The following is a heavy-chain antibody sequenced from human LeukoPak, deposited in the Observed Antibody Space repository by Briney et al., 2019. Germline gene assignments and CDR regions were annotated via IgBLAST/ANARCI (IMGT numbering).Heavy chain of an antibody. V-gene: IGHV3-20*04. CDR3: ARTSDGNWFDP. CDR2: INWNGGNT. CDR1: GFTCDDYG. J-gene: IGHJ5*02. Sequence: PGVSLRLSCAASGFTCDDYGMSWVRQGPGKGLEWVSGINWNGGNTGYADSVKGRFTIFRDNAKNSLYLETDSLRVEDTALYYCARTSDGNWFDPWGQGTLVTVSS. D-gene: IGHD1-26*01.